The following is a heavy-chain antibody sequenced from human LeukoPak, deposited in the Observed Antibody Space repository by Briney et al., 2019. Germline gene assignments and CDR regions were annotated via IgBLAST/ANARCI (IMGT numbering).Heavy chain of an antibody. CDR3: AQGRDWYFDL. Sequence: QAGGSLRLSCAASGFTFSSYAMSWVRPAPGKGLEWVSAISGSGGSTNYADSVKGRFTISRDNSKNTLYLQMNSLRAEDTAVYYCAQGRDWYFDLWGRGTLVTVSS. V-gene: IGHV3-23*01. CDR2: ISGSGGST. D-gene: IGHD3-10*01. J-gene: IGHJ2*01. CDR1: GFTFSSYA.